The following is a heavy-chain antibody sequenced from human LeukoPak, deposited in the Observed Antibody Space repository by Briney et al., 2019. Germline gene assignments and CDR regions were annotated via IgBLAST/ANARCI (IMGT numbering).Heavy chain of an antibody. Sequence: GGSLRLSCAASGFTFSSSAMSWVRQASGKGLEWVSASGTDGDTYYAASVKGRFTISRDNSKNTLYLQMTSLRAEDTAVYYCAKKTPGTHPFDCWGQGTLVTVSP. J-gene: IGHJ4*02. D-gene: IGHD6-13*01. CDR2: SGTDGDT. V-gene: IGHV3-23*01. CDR1: GFTFSSSA. CDR3: AKKTPGTHPFDC.